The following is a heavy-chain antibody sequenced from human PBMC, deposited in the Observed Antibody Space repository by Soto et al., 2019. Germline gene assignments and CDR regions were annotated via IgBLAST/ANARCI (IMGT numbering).Heavy chain of an antibody. CDR3: ARVNYDFWSGPHPYYYYGMDV. CDR2: IIPIFGTE. J-gene: IGHJ6*02. CDR1: EGTFSSYA. V-gene: IGHV1-69*13. Sequence: SVKVSCMASEGTFSSYAISWVRQAPGQGLEWMGGIIPIFGTENYAQKFQGRVTITADESTSTAYMELSSLRSEDTAVYYCARVNYDFWSGPHPYYYYGMDVWGQGTTVTVSS. D-gene: IGHD3-3*01.